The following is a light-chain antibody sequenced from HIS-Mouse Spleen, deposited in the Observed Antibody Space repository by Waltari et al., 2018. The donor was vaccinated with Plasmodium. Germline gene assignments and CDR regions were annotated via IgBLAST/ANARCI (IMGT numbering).Light chain of an antibody. CDR1: QRVSSY. CDR2: DAS. Sequence: IVLTQSPATLSLSPGERATLSCRASQRVSSYLDWYQQKPGQAPRLLINDASNRATGSPARFSGSGSGTDFTLTISSLEPEDFAVYYCQQRSNWPSLTFGGGTKVEIK. J-gene: IGKJ4*01. V-gene: IGKV3-11*01. CDR3: QQRSNWPSLT.